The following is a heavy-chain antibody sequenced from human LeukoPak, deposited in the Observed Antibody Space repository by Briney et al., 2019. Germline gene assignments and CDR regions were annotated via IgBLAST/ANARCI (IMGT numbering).Heavy chain of an antibody. CDR3: ARGSSSSTWEYFQH. Sequence: ASVKVSCKASGYTFTSYDINWVRQATGQGLEWMGWMNPNSGNTGYAQKFQGRVTITRNTSISTAYMELSSLRSEDTAVYYCARGSSSSTWEYFQHWGQGTLVTVSP. V-gene: IGHV1-8*03. J-gene: IGHJ1*01. CDR1: GYTFTSYD. CDR2: MNPNSGNT. D-gene: IGHD6-6*01.